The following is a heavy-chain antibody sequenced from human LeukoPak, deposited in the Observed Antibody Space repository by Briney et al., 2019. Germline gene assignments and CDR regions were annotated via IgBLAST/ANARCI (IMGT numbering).Heavy chain of an antibody. CDR1: GYTFTSYG. CDR3: ARAVRYCSSTSCYPSRWFDP. Sequence: ASVKVSCKASGYTFTSYGISWVRQAPGQGLEWMGWISAYNGNTNYAQKLQGRVTMTTDTSTSTAYMELRSLRSDDTAVYYCARAVRYCSSTSCYPSRWFDPWGQRTLVTVSS. J-gene: IGHJ5*02. D-gene: IGHD2-2*01. V-gene: IGHV1-18*01. CDR2: ISAYNGNT.